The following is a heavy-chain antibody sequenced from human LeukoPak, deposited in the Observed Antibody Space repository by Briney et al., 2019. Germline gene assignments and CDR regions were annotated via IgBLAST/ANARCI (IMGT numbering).Heavy chain of an antibody. J-gene: IGHJ4*02. CDR1: GESFSGDY. CDR3: ARKSYLSAYFDY. CDR2: INHSGSS. D-gene: IGHD1-26*01. Sequence: PSETLSLTCGVYGESFSGDYWSWIRQPPGKGLEWIGQINHSGSSNYNPSLKSRVNISVDTSKNQFSLKLSSVTAADTAVYYCARKSYLSAYFDYWGQGTLVTVSS. V-gene: IGHV4-34*01.